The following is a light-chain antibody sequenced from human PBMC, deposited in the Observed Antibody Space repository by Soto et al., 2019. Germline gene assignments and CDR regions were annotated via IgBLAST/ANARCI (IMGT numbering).Light chain of an antibody. CDR1: QDISNY. CDR3: QQYDNLPLT. Sequence: DIQMTESPSSLSASVGARVTITCQASQDISNYLNWYQQKPGKAPKLLIYDASNLETGVPSRFSGSGSGTDFTFTISSLQPEDTATYYCQQYDNLPLTFGGGTKVDIK. CDR2: DAS. J-gene: IGKJ4*01. V-gene: IGKV1-33*01.